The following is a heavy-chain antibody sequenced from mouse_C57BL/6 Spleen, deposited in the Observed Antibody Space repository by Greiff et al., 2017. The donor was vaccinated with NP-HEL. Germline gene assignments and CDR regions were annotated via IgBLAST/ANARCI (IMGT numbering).Heavy chain of an antibody. J-gene: IGHJ4*01. CDR1: GYTFTSYW. CDR3: ARSEGSYYAMDY. Sequence: QVQLQQSGAELAKPGASVKLSCKASGYTFTSYWMHWVKQRPGQGLEWIGYINPSSGYTKYNQKFKDKATLTAEKSSSTAYMQLSSLTYEDSAVYYCARSEGSYYAMDYWGQGTSVTVSS. V-gene: IGHV1-7*01. CDR2: INPSSGYT.